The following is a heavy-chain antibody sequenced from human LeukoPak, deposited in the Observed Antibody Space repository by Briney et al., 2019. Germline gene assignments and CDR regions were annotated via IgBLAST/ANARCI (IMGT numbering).Heavy chain of an antibody. CDR2: IYYSGST. CDR3: ARDMASPNNYYYYYYMDV. V-gene: IGHV4-59*01. J-gene: IGHJ6*03. D-gene: IGHD1/OR15-1a*01. Sequence: SETLSLTCTVSGGSISSYYWSWIRQPPGKGLEWIGYIYYSGSTNYNPSLKSRVTISVDTSKKQFSLELSSVTAADTAVYYCARDMASPNNYYYYYYMDVWGKGTTVTVSS. CDR1: GGSISSYY.